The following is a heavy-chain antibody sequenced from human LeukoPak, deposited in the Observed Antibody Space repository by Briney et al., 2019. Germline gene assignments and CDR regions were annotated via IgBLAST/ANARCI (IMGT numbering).Heavy chain of an antibody. D-gene: IGHD1-26*01. CDR2: INPSGGST. CDR1: GYTFTSYY. CDR3: ARDQVGPLVGSPGAFDY. V-gene: IGHV1-46*01. J-gene: IGHJ4*02. Sequence: ASVKVSCKASGYTFTSYYMHWVRQAPGQGLEWMGIINPSGGSTSYAQKFQGRVTMTRGTSTSTVYMELSSLRSEDTAVYYCARDQVGPLVGSPGAFDYWGQGTLVTVSS.